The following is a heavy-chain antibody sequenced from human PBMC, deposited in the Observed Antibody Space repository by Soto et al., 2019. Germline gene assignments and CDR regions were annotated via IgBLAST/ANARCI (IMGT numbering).Heavy chain of an antibody. CDR1: GFTFSNYW. J-gene: IGHJ4*02. V-gene: IGHV3-74*03. D-gene: IGHD2-2*01. Sequence: EVQLVESGGGLVQPGGSLRLSCAASGFTFSNYWMHWVRQAPGKGLVWVSRINSDGSSTTYADSVKGRFTISRDNAKNTLYRQMNRLRAEDTAVYYCARVETCSSTSCYSVFDYWGQGTLVTVSS. CDR3: ARVETCSSTSCYSVFDY. CDR2: INSDGSST.